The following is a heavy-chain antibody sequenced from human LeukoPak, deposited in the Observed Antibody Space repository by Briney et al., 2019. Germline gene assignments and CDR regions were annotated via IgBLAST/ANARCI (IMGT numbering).Heavy chain of an antibody. CDR3: ARDRDTYYDFWSGYYYFREETPGARYGMDV. V-gene: IGHV3-30-3*01. CDR1: GLTFSSYA. CDR2: ISYDGSNK. J-gene: IGHJ6*02. D-gene: IGHD3-3*01. Sequence: HPGGSLRLSCAASGLTFSSYAMHWVRQAPGKGLEWVAVISYDGSNKYYADSVKGRFTISRDNSKNTLYLQMNSLRAEDTAVYYCARDRDTYYDFWSGYYYFREETPGARYGMDVWGQGTTVTVSS.